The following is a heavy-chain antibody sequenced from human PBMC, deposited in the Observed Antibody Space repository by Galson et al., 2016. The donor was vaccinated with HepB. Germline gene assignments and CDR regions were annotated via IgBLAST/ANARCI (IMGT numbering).Heavy chain of an antibody. Sequence: SVKVSCKASGYTFSAKYIHWLRQLPGQGPEWMGWINPESGSIYYAKKFQGRITVTRDTSTKTTYVEMRSLSSDDTAVYYCARAVYHRQGIDFRTGSYRRDPARFDCWGQGTLVTVS. V-gene: IGHV1-2*02. CDR2: INPESGSI. J-gene: IGHJ4*02. D-gene: IGHD3/OR15-3a*01. CDR3: ARAVYHRQGIDFRTGSYRRDPARFDC. CDR1: GYTFSAKY.